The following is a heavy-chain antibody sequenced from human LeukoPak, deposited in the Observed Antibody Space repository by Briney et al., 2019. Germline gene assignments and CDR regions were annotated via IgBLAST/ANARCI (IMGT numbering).Heavy chain of an antibody. D-gene: IGHD4-17*01. J-gene: IGHJ5*02. CDR1: GFTFSSYC. V-gene: IGHV3-7*03. Sequence: GGSLRLSCAASGFTFSSYCMSWVRQAPGKGLEWVANIKQDGSEKYYVASVKGRFTISRDNAKNSLYLQMNSLRAEDTAVYYCARRASYGDEACFDPWGQGTLVTVSS. CDR2: IKQDGSEK. CDR3: ARRASYGDEACFDP.